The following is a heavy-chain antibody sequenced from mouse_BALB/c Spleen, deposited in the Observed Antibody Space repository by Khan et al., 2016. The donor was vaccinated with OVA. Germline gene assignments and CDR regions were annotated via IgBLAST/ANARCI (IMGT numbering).Heavy chain of an antibody. V-gene: IGHV3-2*02. CDR2: ISYNGGT. D-gene: IGHD1-1*01. CDR1: GYSITSGYA. CDR3: ARGNYYEYYFDY. Sequence: EVQLQESGPGLVKPSQSLSLTCTVTGYSITSGYAWNWIRQFPGNKLEWMGYISYNGGTSYNQSLKSRISITRDTSKNQFFRQLNSVTTEDTATYYCARGNYYEYYFDYWGQGTPLTVSS. J-gene: IGHJ2*01.